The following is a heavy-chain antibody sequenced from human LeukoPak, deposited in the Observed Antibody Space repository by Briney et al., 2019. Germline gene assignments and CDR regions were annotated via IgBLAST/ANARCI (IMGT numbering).Heavy chain of an antibody. V-gene: IGHV3-7*04. Sequence: GGSLRLSCAASGFIFSNYWMSWVRQAPGKGLEWVANIKPDGSEAHYVDSVKGRFTISRDNAKNSLYLQMNSLRAEDAAVFYCARDHSYYFDNTGYYYDAFDIWGQGTMVTVSS. J-gene: IGHJ3*02. CDR2: IKPDGSEA. D-gene: IGHD3-22*01. CDR3: ARDHSYYFDNTGYYYDAFDI. CDR1: GFIFSNYW.